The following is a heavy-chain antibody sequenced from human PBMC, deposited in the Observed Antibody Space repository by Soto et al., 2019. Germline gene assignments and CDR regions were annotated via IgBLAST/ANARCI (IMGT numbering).Heavy chain of an antibody. CDR3: ARGGREFTTHFDF. J-gene: IGHJ4*02. Sequence: EVQLVESGGGLVKPGGSLRLSCADSGFTFSYYSMHWVRQAPGKGLEWVSAISSHSAYIYYADSVKGRFTISRDNAKNSLYLQMNSLSAEDTATYYCARGGREFTTHFDFWGQGTLVTVSS. CDR1: GFTFSYYS. V-gene: IGHV3-21*01. D-gene: IGHD3-22*01. CDR2: ISSHSAYI.